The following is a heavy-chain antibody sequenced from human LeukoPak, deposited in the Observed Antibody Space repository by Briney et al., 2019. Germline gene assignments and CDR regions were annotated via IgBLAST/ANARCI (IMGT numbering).Heavy chain of an antibody. CDR1: GYTFTGCY. J-gene: IGHJ4*02. V-gene: IGHV1-2*06. CDR2: INPNSGGT. CDR3: ARRYDYGDFLLGN. Sequence: GASVKVSCKASGYTFTGCYMHWLRQAPGQGLEWMGRINPNSGGTNYAQKFQGRVTMTRDTSISTAYMELSRLRSDDTAVYYCARRYDYGDFLLGNWGQGTLVTVSS. D-gene: IGHD4-17*01.